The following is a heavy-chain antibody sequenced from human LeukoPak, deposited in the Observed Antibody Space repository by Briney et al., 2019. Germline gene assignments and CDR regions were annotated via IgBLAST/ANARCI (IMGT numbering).Heavy chain of an antibody. J-gene: IGHJ3*02. D-gene: IGHD1-1*01. CDR2: ISSSSSTI. Sequence: GGSLRLSCAASGFTFSSYSMNWVRQAPGKGLEWVSYISSSSSTIYYADSVKGRFTISRDNAKNSLYLQINSPRVEDTAVYFCAREALEVDALDIWGQGTMVIVSS. CDR3: AREALEVDALDI. CDR1: GFTFSSYS. V-gene: IGHV3-48*01.